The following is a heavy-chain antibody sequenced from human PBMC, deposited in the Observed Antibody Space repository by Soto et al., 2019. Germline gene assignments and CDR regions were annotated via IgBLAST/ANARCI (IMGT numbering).Heavy chain of an antibody. V-gene: IGHV3-23*01. J-gene: IGHJ4*02. CDR1: GFTFSTYS. CDR3: AKWSGYGDE. D-gene: IGHD5-12*01. Sequence: EVQLLESGGGLVQPGGSLRLSCAASGFTFSTYSMAWVRQAPGKGPEWVSGLSGGGNNTFYADSVKGRFTISVDNSKNTVDLQMNSLRVEDTAVYYCAKWSGYGDEWGQGTLVTVSS. CDR2: LSGGGNNT.